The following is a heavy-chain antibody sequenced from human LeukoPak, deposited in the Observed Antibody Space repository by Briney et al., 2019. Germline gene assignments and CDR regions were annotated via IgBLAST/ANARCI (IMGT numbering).Heavy chain of an antibody. J-gene: IGHJ4*02. V-gene: IGHV1-69*05. CDR2: IIPIFGTA. CDR1: GGTFSSYA. Sequence: SVKVSCKASGGTFSSYAISWVRRAPGQGLEWMGGIIPIFGTANYAQKFQGRVTITTDESTSTAYMELSSLRSEDTAVYYCARGIVLRNYYYDSSGQTSLDYWGQGTLVTVSS. D-gene: IGHD3-22*01. CDR3: ARGIVLRNYYYDSSGQTSLDY.